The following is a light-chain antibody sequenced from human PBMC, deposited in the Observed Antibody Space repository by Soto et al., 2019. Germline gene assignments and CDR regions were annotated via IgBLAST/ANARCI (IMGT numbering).Light chain of an antibody. CDR3: AAWDDSLNGHYV. CDR2: RNN. V-gene: IGLV1-44*01. CDR1: SSNIGSNT. J-gene: IGLJ1*01. Sequence: QSALTQPPSASGTPGQRVTISCSGSSSNIGSNTVNWYQQLPGTAPKLLIYRNNQRPSGVPDRFSGSKSGTSASLAISGLQSEDEADYYCAAWDDSLNGHYVFGTGTKVTVL.